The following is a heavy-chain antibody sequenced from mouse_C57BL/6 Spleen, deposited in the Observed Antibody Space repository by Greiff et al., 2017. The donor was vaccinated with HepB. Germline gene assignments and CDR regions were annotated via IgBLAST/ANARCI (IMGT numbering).Heavy chain of an antibody. V-gene: IGHV7-3*01. CDR2: IRNKANGYTT. CDR3: ASSTMVTFYYYAMDY. Sequence: EVQLVESGGGLVQPGGSLSLSCAASGFTFTDYYMSWVRQPPGKALEWLGFIRNKANGYTTEYSASVKGRFTISRDNSQSILYLQMNALRAEDSATYYCASSTMVTFYYYAMDYWGQGTSVTVSS. J-gene: IGHJ4*01. CDR1: GFTFTDYY. D-gene: IGHD2-1*01.